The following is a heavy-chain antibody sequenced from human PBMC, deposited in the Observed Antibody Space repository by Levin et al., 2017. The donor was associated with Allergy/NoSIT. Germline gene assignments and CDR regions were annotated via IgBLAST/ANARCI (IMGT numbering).Heavy chain of an antibody. V-gene: IGHV5-51*01. Sequence: GESLKISCKGSGYSFTSYWIGWVRQMPGKGLEWMGIIYPGDSDTRYSPSFQGQVTISADKSISTAYLQWSSLKASDTAMYYCARHRGTQGGAAGTGDHWGQGTLVTVSS. D-gene: IGHD6-13*01. CDR2: IYPGDSDT. CDR1: GYSFTSYW. J-gene: IGHJ4*02. CDR3: ARHRGTQGGAAGTGDH.